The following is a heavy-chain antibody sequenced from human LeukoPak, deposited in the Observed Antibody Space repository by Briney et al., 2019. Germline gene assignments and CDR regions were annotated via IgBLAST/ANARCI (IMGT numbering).Heavy chain of an antibody. CDR3: ARQTTFFPAGGPHFDY. CDR1: GGSISSGGYS. V-gene: IGHV4-30-2*01. D-gene: IGHD3-16*01. CDR2: IYHSGST. J-gene: IGHJ4*02. Sequence: PSETLSLTCAVSGGSISSGGYSWSSIRQPPGKGLEWIGYIYHSGSTSYNPSLKNRVTISVDRSMNQFSLKLSSVTAADTAVYYCARQTTFFPAGGPHFDYWGQGTLVTVSS.